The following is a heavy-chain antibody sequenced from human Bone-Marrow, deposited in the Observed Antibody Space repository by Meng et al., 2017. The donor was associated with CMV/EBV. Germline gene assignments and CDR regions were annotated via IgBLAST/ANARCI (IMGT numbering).Heavy chain of an antibody. D-gene: IGHD3-10*01. CDR3: AQDQKLFPFDY. CDR2: ISSSGSTI. V-gene: IGHV3-11*01. CDR1: GFTFSNAW. J-gene: IGHJ4*02. Sequence: GESLKISCAASGFTFSNAWMSWVRQAPGKGLEWVSYISSSGSTIYYADSVKGRFTISRDNAKNSLYLQMNSLRAEDTAVYYCAQDQKLFPFDYWGQGTLVTVSS.